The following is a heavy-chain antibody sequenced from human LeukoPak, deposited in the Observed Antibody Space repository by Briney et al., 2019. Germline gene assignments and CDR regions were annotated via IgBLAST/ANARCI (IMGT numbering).Heavy chain of an antibody. Sequence: GGSLRLSCAASGFTFSSYAMHWVRQAPGKGLEWVAVISYDGSNKYYADSVKGRFTISRDNAKNSLYLQMNSLRAEDTAVYYCAKGISVGDYWGQGTLVTVSS. J-gene: IGHJ4*02. CDR3: AKGISVGDY. D-gene: IGHD3-10*01. V-gene: IGHV3-30-3*01. CDR2: ISYDGSNK. CDR1: GFTFSSYA.